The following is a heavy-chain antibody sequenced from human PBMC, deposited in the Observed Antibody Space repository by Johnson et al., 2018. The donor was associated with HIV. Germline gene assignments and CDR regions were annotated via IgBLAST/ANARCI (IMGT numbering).Heavy chain of an antibody. CDR1: VFTFRMYA. CDR3: AKDYSYDDGAYYFVSVFDI. Sequence: VQLVESGGALAQPGGSLKLSCAASVFTFRMYAMTWVRQTPGKGLEWVSSIRGTPTYTSYTDSVKGRFTISSDNSKTTLYLQMNSLRADDTALYYCAKDYSYDDGAYYFVSVFDIWGQGTMVTVSS. V-gene: IGHV3-23*04. CDR2: IRGTPTYT. J-gene: IGHJ3*02. D-gene: IGHD3-22*01.